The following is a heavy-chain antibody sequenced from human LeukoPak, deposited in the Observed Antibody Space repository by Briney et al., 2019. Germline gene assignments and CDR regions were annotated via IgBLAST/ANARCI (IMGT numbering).Heavy chain of an antibody. D-gene: IGHD1-26*01. CDR3: ARDSIVGAASGDY. V-gene: IGHV3-7*01. Sequence: GGSLRLSCAASGFTFSSYWMSWVRQAPGKGLEWVANIKQDGSEKYYVDSVKGRFTISRDNAKNSLYLQMNSLRAEDTAVYYCARDSIVGAASGDYWGQGTLVTVSS. J-gene: IGHJ4*02. CDR2: IKQDGSEK. CDR1: GFTFSSYW.